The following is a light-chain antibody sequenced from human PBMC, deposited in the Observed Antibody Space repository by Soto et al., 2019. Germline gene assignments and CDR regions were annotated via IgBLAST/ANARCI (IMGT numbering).Light chain of an antibody. Sequence: DIQMTQSPSSLSASVGDRVSVTCRARQSISTFLNWYQQRPGEAPKLLIYAASSLQSGDPSRLSGSGSGADFTLTIGSLQPEDFATYYCQQSDTTPRTFGQGTKVEVK. CDR2: AAS. V-gene: IGKV1-39*01. CDR3: QQSDTTPRT. J-gene: IGKJ1*01. CDR1: QSISTF.